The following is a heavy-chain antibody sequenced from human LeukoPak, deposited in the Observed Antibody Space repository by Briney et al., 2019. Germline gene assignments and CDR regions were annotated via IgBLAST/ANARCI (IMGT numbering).Heavy chain of an antibody. D-gene: IGHD1-1*01. CDR2: IIPIFDTA. J-gene: IGHJ5*02. CDR3: AREGTTDNWFDP. Sequence: ASVKVSCKASGGTFSSYGISWVRQAPRQGLEWMGGIIPIFDTAKYAQKLQGRVTITANESTSTAYMELSSLRSEDTAVYYCAREGTTDNWFDPWGQGTLVTVSS. V-gene: IGHV1-69*13. CDR1: GGTFSSYG.